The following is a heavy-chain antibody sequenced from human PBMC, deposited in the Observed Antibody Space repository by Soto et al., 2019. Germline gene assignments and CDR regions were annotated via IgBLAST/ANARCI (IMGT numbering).Heavy chain of an antibody. J-gene: IGHJ4*02. CDR3: ARRNKDYVWGSRPSYYFDY. Sequence: PSETLSLTCTVSGGSISSYYWSWIRQPPGKGLEWIGYIYYSGSTNYNPSLKSRVTISVDTSKNQFSLKLSSVTAADTAVYYCARRNKDYVWGSRPSYYFDYWGQGTLVTVSS. CDR2: IYYSGST. CDR1: GGSISSYY. V-gene: IGHV4-59*01. D-gene: IGHD3-16*01.